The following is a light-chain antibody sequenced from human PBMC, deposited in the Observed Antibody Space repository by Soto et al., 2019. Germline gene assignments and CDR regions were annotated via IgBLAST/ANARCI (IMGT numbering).Light chain of an antibody. CDR3: QEYGGSPPT. CDR1: QSVSSNY. CDR2: GAS. Sequence: EIVLTQSPGTLSSSPGERATLSCRASQSVSSNYLAWYQRKPGQAPRLLIYGASNRATDIPYRFIGSGSGTGFTLTITRPEPEDFAKYYCQEYGGSPPTFGQGTKVEIK. J-gene: IGKJ1*01. V-gene: IGKV3-20*01.